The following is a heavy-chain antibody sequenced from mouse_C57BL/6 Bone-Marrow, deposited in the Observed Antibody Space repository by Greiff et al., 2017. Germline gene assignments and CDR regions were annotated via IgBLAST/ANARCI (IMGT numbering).Heavy chain of an antibody. J-gene: IGHJ3*01. CDR3: ARWGITTVVEGAY. D-gene: IGHD1-1*01. CDR1: GYTFTSYW. V-gene: IGHV1-64*01. CDR2: IHPNSGST. Sequence: QVQLQQPGAELVKPGASVKLSCKASGYTFTSYWMHWVKQRPGQGLEWIGMIHPNSGSTNYNEKFKSKATLTVDKSSSTAYMQLGSLTSEDSAVYYCARWGITTVVEGAYWGQGTLVTVSA.